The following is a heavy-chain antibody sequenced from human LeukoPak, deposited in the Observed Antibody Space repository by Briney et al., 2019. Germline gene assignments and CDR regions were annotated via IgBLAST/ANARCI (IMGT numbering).Heavy chain of an antibody. Sequence: PGGSLRLSRAASGFTFSSYGMHWVRQAPGKGLEWVAVIWYDGSNKYYADSVKGRFTISRDNSKNTLYLQMNSLRAEDTAIYYCTRVGYIDEGIDYWGQGTLVTVSS. D-gene: IGHD5-24*01. CDR3: TRVGYIDEGIDY. V-gene: IGHV3-33*01. J-gene: IGHJ4*02. CDR2: IWYDGSNK. CDR1: GFTFSSYG.